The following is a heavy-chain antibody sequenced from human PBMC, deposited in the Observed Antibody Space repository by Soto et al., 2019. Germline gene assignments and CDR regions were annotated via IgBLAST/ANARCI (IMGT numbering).Heavy chain of an antibody. D-gene: IGHD5-18*01. Sequence: EVQLVESGGGLVQPGRSLRLSCAASGFTFDDYAMHWVRQAPGKGLEWVSRISWNSGSIGYAASVKGRFIISRDNAKNSLYLQMTTLRAEDRALYYFAKAVGSYGTFASWGQGPLFTVSS. CDR3: AKAVGSYGTFAS. CDR2: ISWNSGSI. V-gene: IGHV3-9*01. J-gene: IGHJ4*02. CDR1: GFTFDDYA.